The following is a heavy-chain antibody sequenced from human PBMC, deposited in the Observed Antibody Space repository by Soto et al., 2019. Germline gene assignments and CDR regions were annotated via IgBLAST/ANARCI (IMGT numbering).Heavy chain of an antibody. V-gene: IGHV3-33*01. J-gene: IGHJ4*02. CDR2: IWYDGSNK. D-gene: IGHD1-1*01. Sequence: GGSLRLSCAASGFTFSSYGMHWVRQAPGKGLEWVAVIWYDGSNKYYADSVKGRFTISRDNSKNTLYLQMNSLRAEDTAVYYCARGDWNDAGIDYWGQGTLVTVSS. CDR3: ARGDWNDAGIDY. CDR1: GFTFSSYG.